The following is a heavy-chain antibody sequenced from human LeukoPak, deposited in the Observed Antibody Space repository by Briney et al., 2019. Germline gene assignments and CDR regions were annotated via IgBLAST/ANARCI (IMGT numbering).Heavy chain of an antibody. CDR2: INSDGSTT. D-gene: IGHD3-10*01. V-gene: IGHV3-74*01. Sequence: PGGSLRLSCAASGFTFSNHNIHWVRQGPGKGLVWVSRINSDGSTTTYADSVKGRFTISRDNAKNTLYLQMNSLRTEDTAVYYCASGSRFDYWGQGTLVTVSS. J-gene: IGHJ4*02. CDR3: ASGSRFDY. CDR1: GFTFSNHN.